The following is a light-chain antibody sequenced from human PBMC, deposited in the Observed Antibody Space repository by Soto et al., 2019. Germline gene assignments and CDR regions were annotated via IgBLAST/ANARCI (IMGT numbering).Light chain of an antibody. Sequence: QCALTQPASVSGAPRDGRRISCTGTSSDVGSYNLVSWYQQHPGKAPKLMIYEVSKRPSGVSNRFSGSKSGNTASLTISGLQVENEATYYCCSYAGSSTRLTFGTGTKFTVL. CDR1: SSDVGSYNL. CDR2: EVS. J-gene: IGLJ1*01. CDR3: CSYAGSSTRLT. V-gene: IGLV2-23*02.